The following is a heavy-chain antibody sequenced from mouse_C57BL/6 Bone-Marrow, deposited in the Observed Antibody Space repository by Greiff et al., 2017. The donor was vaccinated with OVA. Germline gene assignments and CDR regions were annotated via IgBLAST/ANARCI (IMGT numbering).Heavy chain of an antibody. V-gene: IGHV5-4*03. CDR3: ARGMGPGDY. Sequence: EVKLVESGGGLVKPGGSLKLSCAASGFTFSSYAMSWVRQTPEKRLEWVATISDGGSYTYYPDNVKGRFTISRDNAKNNLYLQMSHLKSEDTAMYYCARGMGPGDYWGQGTTLTVSS. D-gene: IGHD2-3*01. CDR2: ISDGGSYT. CDR1: GFTFSSYA. J-gene: IGHJ2*01.